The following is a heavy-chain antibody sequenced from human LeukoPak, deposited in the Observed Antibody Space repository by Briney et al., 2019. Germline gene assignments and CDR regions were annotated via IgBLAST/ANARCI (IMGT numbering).Heavy chain of an antibody. CDR2: IIPIFGTA. D-gene: IGHD3-3*01. CDR3: TTGGYGYYLHY. Sequence: GASVKVSCKASGGTFSSYAISWVRQAPGQGLEWMGGIIPIFGTANYAQKFQGRVTITTDESTSTAYMELSSLRSEDTAVYYCTTGGYGYYLHYWGQGTLVTVSS. J-gene: IGHJ4*02. V-gene: IGHV1-69*05. CDR1: GGTFSSYA.